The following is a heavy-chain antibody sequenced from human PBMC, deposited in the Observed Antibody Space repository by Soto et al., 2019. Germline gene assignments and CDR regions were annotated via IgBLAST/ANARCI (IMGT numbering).Heavy chain of an antibody. Sequence: EVQLLESGGGLVQPGGSLRLSCAASGFTFSNYWMNWVRQTPGKGLEWVARIKQDGSDKYYVDSVKGRFTFSRDNAKNSLYLQMNSLRADDTAVYYCARGTTNGVTYFDFWGQGTLVTGSS. CDR3: ARGTTNGVTYFDF. CDR1: GFTFSNYW. CDR2: IKQDGSDK. D-gene: IGHD7-27*01. J-gene: IGHJ4*02. V-gene: IGHV3-7*03.